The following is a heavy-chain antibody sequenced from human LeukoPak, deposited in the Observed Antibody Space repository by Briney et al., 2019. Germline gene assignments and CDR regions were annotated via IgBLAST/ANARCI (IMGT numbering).Heavy chain of an antibody. CDR3: ARGQWFRAF. D-gene: IGHD3-10*01. J-gene: IGHJ4*02. CDR1: GESFSGYF. Sequence: SETLSLTCAVYGESFSGYFWTWIRQPPGKGLEWIGEIHYGGSATYNPSLRSRVTISVDTSKNQFSLKMNSVTAADTAVYYCARGQWFRAFWSRGTPVTVSS. V-gene: IGHV4-34*01. CDR2: IHYGGSA.